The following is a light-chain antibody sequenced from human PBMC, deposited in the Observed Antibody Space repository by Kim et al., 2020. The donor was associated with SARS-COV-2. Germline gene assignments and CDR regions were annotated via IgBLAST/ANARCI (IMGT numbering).Light chain of an antibody. V-gene: IGKV3-20*01. CDR2: GAS. CDR3: QQYASSPAYT. Sequence: EIVLTQSPGTLSLSPGERATLTCRASQSVSSSYLALYQQKPGQAPRLLIYGASSRATGIPDRFSGSGSGTDFTLTISRLEPEDFAVYYCQQYASSPAYTFGQGTKLEI. J-gene: IGKJ2*01. CDR1: QSVSSSY.